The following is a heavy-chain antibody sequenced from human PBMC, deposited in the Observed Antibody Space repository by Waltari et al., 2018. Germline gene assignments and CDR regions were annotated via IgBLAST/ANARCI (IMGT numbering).Heavy chain of an antibody. V-gene: IGHV3-23*01. CDR2: IRWSGGTT. D-gene: IGHD5-12*01. Sequence: EVQLLESGGGLVQHGGSLRLSCAASGFTFSSYAMSWGRQAPGEGLAWVSAIRWSGGTTYYADSAKGRFTISRDNAKNALYLQMNSLRAEDTAVYYCAALGGGYDSLDYWGQGTLVTVSS. CDR1: GFTFSSYA. J-gene: IGHJ4*02. CDR3: AALGGGYDSLDY.